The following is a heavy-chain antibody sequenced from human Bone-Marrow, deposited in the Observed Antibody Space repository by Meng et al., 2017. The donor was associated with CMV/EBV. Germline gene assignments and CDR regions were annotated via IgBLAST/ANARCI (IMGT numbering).Heavy chain of an antibody. CDR1: YA. J-gene: IGHJ5*02. CDR3: AKDRGYCSGGSCYLLGDPGFDP. CDR2: ISGSGGST. V-gene: IGHV3-23*01. Sequence: YAMSWVRQATGKGLEWVSAISGSGGSTYYADSVKGRFTISRDNSKNTLYLQMNSLRAEDTAVYYCAKDRGYCSGGSCYLLGDPGFDPWGQGTLVTVSS. D-gene: IGHD2-15*01.